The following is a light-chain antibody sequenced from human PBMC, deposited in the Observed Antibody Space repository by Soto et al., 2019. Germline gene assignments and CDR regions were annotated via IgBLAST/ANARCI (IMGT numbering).Light chain of an antibody. CDR2: EVS. CDR1: SSDVGGYNY. Sequence: QSARTQPPSASGSPGQSVTISCTGTSSDVGGYNYVSWFQHHPGKAPKVIIYEVSNRASGVSNRFSGSKSGNTAFLTISGLQAEDEADYYCNSYTSSSAPYVFGTGTKVTVL. CDR3: NSYTSSSAPYV. V-gene: IGLV2-14*01. J-gene: IGLJ1*01.